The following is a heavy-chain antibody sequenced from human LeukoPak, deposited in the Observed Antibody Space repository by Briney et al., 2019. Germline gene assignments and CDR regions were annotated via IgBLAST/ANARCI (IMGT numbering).Heavy chain of an antibody. CDR3: ARESRYGGDYYYGMDV. J-gene: IGHJ6*02. V-gene: IGHV5-51*01. CDR2: IDPGDSDT. CDR1: GYSFTSYW. D-gene: IGHD4-23*01. Sequence: GESLKISCKGSGYSFTSYWIGWVRQMPGKGLEWMGIIDPGDSDTRYSPSFQGQVTISADKSISTAYLQWSSLKASDTAMYYCARESRYGGDYYYGMDVWGQGTTVTVSS.